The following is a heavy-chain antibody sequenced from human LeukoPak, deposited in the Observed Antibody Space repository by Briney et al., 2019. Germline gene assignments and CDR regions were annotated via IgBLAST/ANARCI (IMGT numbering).Heavy chain of an antibody. CDR2: VYSGGTT. V-gene: IGHV3-66*01. Sequence: GGSLRVSCGTCGVTGRFIYMGGLRKIQRKGLEGVSGVYSGGTTYYADSVKGRFTISSDNSKNTLHLQMNYLRVEDTVVYFCQIVDTVVESGLDYWGQGTLVTVSS. D-gene: IGHD5-18*01. CDR1: GVTGRFIY. J-gene: IGHJ4*02. CDR3: QIVDTVVESGLDY.